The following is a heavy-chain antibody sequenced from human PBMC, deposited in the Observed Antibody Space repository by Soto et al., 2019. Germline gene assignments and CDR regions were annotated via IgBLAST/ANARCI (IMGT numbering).Heavy chain of an antibody. Sequence: QVQLVQSGAEEKKPGASVKVSCKASGYTFTSYAMHWVRQAPGQRLEWMGWINAGNGNTKYSQKFQGRVTITRDTSASTGSMELGSLRSEDAAVYSCPRGGEPIAYWGQGPLVTVSS. CDR2: INAGNGNT. CDR3: PRGGEPIAY. J-gene: IGHJ4*02. V-gene: IGHV1-3*05. D-gene: IGHD2-21*01. CDR1: GYTFTSYA.